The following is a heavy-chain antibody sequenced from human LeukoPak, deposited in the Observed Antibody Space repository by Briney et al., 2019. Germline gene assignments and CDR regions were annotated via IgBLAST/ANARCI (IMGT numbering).Heavy chain of an antibody. CDR3: AKEGRIYFDY. Sequence: PGGSLRLSCAASGFTFSSYSMNWVRQAPGKGLEWVSSISSSSSYIYYADSVKGRFTISRDNAKNSPYLQMNSLRTEDTALYYCAKEGRIYFDYWGQGTLVTVSS. J-gene: IGHJ4*02. CDR1: GFTFSSYS. D-gene: IGHD2-15*01. V-gene: IGHV3-21*04. CDR2: ISSSSSYI.